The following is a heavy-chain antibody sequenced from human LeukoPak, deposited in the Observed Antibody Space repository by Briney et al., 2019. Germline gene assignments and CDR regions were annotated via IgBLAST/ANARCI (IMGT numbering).Heavy chain of an antibody. CDR3: ATLGGYGDLYYFDY. J-gene: IGHJ4*02. CDR2: ISGSGGST. D-gene: IGHD4-17*01. Sequence: PGGSLRLSCVASGFTFSSYAMSWVRQAPGKGLEWVSAISGSGGSTYYADSVKGRFTISRDNSKNTPYLQMSSLRAEDTAVYYCATLGGYGDLYYFDYWGQGTLVTVSS. CDR1: GFTFSSYA. V-gene: IGHV3-23*01.